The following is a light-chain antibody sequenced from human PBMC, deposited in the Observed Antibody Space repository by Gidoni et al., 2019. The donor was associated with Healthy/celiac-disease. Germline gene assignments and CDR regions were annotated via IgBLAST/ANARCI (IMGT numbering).Light chain of an antibody. J-gene: IGKJ1*01. CDR3: QQYNNWPPWT. Sequence: EIVMTHPPAPLSVSPGERATLACRASQSVSSTLAWYQQKPGQAPRLLIYGASTRATGIPARCSGSGPGKEFTLTISSLQSEDFAVYYCQQYNNWPPWTFGQGTKVEIK. CDR1: QSVSST. V-gene: IGKV3-15*01. CDR2: GAS.